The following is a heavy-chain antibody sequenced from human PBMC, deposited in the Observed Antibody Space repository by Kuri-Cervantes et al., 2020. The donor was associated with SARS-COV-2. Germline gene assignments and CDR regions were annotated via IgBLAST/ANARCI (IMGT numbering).Heavy chain of an antibody. D-gene: IGHD7-27*01. V-gene: IGHV3-64*02. CDR3: ARELLTGDGFDY. J-gene: IGHJ4*02. CDR2: INSNGDNT. Sequence: GGSLRLSCAASGFSFSTYAMHWVRQAPGKGLEYISAINSNGDNTYYADSVKGRFTISRDNSKNTLYLQMNSLRAEDTAVHYCARELLTGDGFDYWGQGTLVTVSS. CDR1: GFSFSTYA.